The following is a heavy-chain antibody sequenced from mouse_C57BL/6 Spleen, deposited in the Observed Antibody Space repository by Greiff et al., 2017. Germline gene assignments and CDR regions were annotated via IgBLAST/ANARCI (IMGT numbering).Heavy chain of an antibody. CDR3: ARRERLTGSGFAD. Sequence: EVQVVESGGGLMKPGGSLKLSCAASGFTFSSYAMSWVRQTPEERLEWVATIRGGGSYTYYPENLKGRFAISRDNANTNLYLQRSHLKSEDTSMYYGARRERLTGSGFADWGQGILVSVYA. V-gene: IGHV5-4*01. J-gene: IGHJ3*01. CDR2: IRGGGSYT. D-gene: IGHD4-1*01. CDR1: GFTFSSYA.